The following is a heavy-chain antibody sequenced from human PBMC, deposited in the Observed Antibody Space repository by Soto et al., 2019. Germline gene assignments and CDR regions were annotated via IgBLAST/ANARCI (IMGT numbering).Heavy chain of an antibody. CDR2: IYWDDDK. Sequence: QITLKESGPTLVKPTQTLTLTCTFSGFSLSTSGVGVGWIRQPPGKALEWLALIYWDDDKRYSPSLKSRLTITKDTSTNQVVLTMTNMYPVDTATYYCAHSRRLSGYEYYYYYYGMDVWGQGTTVTVSS. D-gene: IGHD5-12*01. V-gene: IGHV2-5*02. CDR1: GFSLSTSGVG. CDR3: AHSRRLSGYEYYYYYYGMDV. J-gene: IGHJ6*02.